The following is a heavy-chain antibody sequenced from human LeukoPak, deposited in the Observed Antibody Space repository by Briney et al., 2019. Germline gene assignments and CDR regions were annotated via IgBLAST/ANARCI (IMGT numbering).Heavy chain of an antibody. CDR1: GGSTSSGDYY. Sequence: TSETLSLTCAVSGGSTSSGDYYWSWIRQPPGKGLEWIGYIYYSGSTYYNPSLKSRVTISVDTSKNQFSLKLSSVTAADTAVYYCGGYSSSPSHWYFDLWGRGTLVTVSS. CDR3: GGYSSSPSHWYFDL. CDR2: IYYSGST. D-gene: IGHD6-6*01. V-gene: IGHV4-30-4*01. J-gene: IGHJ2*01.